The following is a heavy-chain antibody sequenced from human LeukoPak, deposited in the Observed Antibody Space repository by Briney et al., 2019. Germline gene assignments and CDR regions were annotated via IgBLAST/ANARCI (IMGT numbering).Heavy chain of an antibody. Sequence: GGSLRLSCAASGFTVSSNYMSWVRQAPGKGLEWVSVIYSGGSTYYADSVKGRFTISRDNSKNTLYLQMNSLRAEDTAVYYCARKYYYGSSYYFDYWGQGTLVTVSS. CDR2: IYSGGST. D-gene: IGHD3-10*01. J-gene: IGHJ4*02. CDR3: ARKYYYGSSYYFDY. V-gene: IGHV3-66*01. CDR1: GFTVSSNY.